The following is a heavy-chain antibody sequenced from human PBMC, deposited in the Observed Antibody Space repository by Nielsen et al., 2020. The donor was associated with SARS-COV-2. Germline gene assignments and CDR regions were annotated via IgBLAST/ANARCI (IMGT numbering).Heavy chain of an antibody. Sequence: SVKVSCKASGFTFTSSAVQWVRQARGQRLEWIGWIVVGSGNTNYAQKFQERVTITRDMSTSTAYMELSSLRSEDTAVYYCAADRGRYCGGDCPPHPWGQGTLVTVSS. CDR2: IVVGSGNT. CDR3: AADRGRYCGGDCPPHP. D-gene: IGHD2-21*02. CDR1: GFTFTSSA. J-gene: IGHJ5*02. V-gene: IGHV1-58*01.